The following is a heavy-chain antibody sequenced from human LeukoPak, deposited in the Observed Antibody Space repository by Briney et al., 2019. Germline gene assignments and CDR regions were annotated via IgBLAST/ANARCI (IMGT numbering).Heavy chain of an antibody. V-gene: IGHV4-59*08. D-gene: IGHD6-13*01. CDR2: MYYSGGT. J-gene: IGHJ6*02. Sequence: SETLSLTCTVSGGSISSYYWSWIRQPPWKGLQWIGYMYYSGGTNYNPSLKSRVTISVDTSKNQFSLKLSSVPAADTAVYYCARFIAAAGMDVWGQGTTVTVSS. CDR3: ARFIAAAGMDV. CDR1: GGSISSYY.